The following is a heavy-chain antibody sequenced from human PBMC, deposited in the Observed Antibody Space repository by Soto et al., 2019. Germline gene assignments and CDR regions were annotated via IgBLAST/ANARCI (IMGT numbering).Heavy chain of an antibody. CDR3: ARGGGYDSSGYYSRYYYYGMDV. J-gene: IGHJ6*02. V-gene: IGHV3-13*01. CDR2: IGTAGDT. D-gene: IGHD3-22*01. Sequence: PGGSLRLSCAASGFTFSSYDMHWVRQATGKGLEWVSAIGTAGDTYYPGSVKGRFTISRENAKNSLYLQMNSLRAGDTAVYYCARGGGYDSSGYYSRYYYYGMDVWGQGTTVTVS. CDR1: GFTFSSYD.